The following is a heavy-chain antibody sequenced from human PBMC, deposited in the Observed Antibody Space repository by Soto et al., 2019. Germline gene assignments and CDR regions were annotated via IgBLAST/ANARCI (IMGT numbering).Heavy chain of an antibody. V-gene: IGHV1-3*01. CDR2: INAGNGNT. CDR1: GYSFTSHA. J-gene: IGHJ4*02. CDR3: LGYCGGGSCYARGY. D-gene: IGHD2-15*01. Sequence: QVQLVQSGAEVKKPGASVKVSCKASGYSFTSHAMHWVRQAPGQRLEWMGWINAGNGNTKYSQKFQGRVTITRDTCASTAYMWLSSLRSEDTAVYYCLGYCGGGSCYARGYWGQGTLVTVSS.